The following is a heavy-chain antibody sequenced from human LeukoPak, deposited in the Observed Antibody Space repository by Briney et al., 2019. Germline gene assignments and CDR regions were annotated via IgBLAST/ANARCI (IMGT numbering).Heavy chain of an antibody. CDR2: INPSGGST. V-gene: IGHV1-46*01. Sequence: ASVKVSCKASGYTFTSYYMHWVRQAPGQGLEWMGIINPSGGSTSYAQNFLGRVTMTRDTSTSTVYMELSSLRSEDTAVYYCARDQGGYSSGYVPPDYWGQGTLVTVSS. D-gene: IGHD5-18*01. CDR3: ARDQGGYSSGYVPPDY. CDR1: GYTFTSYY. J-gene: IGHJ4*02.